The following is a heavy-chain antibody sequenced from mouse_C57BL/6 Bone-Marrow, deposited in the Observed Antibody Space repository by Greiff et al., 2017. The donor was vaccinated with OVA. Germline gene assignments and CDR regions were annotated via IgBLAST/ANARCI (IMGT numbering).Heavy chain of an antibody. V-gene: IGHV1-54*01. Sequence: QVQLQQSGVELVRPGTSVKVSCKASGYAFTNYLIEWVKQRPGQGLEWIGVINPGSGGTNYNEKFKGKATLTADKSSSTAYMQLSSLTSEDSAVYFCARDFYITTVVAPAMDYWGQGTSVTVSS. J-gene: IGHJ4*01. D-gene: IGHD1-1*01. CDR1: GYAFTNYL. CDR2: INPGSGGT. CDR3: ARDFYITTVVAPAMDY.